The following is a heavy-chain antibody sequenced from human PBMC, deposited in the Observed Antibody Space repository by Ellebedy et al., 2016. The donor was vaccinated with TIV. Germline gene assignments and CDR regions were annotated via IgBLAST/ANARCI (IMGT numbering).Heavy chain of an antibody. J-gene: IGHJ4*02. D-gene: IGHD4-17*01. CDR2: ISGSGGST. CDR1: GFTFSSYA. Sequence: GGSLRLXXAASGFTFSSYAMSWVRQAPGKGLEWVSAISGSGGSTYYADSVKGRFTISRDNSKNTLYLQMNSLRAEDTAVYYCAKDSGYTDYGDYIFDYWGQGTLVTVSS. CDR3: AKDSGYTDYGDYIFDY. V-gene: IGHV3-23*01.